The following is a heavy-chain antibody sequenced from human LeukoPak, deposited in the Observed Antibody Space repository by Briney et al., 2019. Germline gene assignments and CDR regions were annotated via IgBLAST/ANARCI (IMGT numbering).Heavy chain of an antibody. D-gene: IGHD5-12*01. CDR2: MNPNSGNT. J-gene: IGHJ4*02. CDR3: ATGKWLRFTLFDY. V-gene: IGHV1-8*01. Sequence: ASVKVSCKASGYTFTTYDINWVRQATGQGLEWMGWMNPNSGNTGYAQKFQGRVTMTEDTSTDTAYMELSSLRSEDTAVYYCATGKWLRFTLFDYWGQGTLVTVSS. CDR1: GYTFTTYD.